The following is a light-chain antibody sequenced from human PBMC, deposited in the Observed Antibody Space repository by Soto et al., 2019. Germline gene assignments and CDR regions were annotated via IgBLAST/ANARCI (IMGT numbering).Light chain of an antibody. V-gene: IGLV1-44*01. J-gene: IGLJ3*02. CDR1: SSNIGTNT. CDR2: NDH. CDR3: AAWDDSLWV. Sequence: QSVLTQPPSASGTPGQRVTITCSGSSSNIGTNTVRWYRQLPGTAPKVLVYNDHERPSGAPDRFSGSKSGTSASLAISGLQSEDEADYYCAAWDDSLWVFGGGTKVTVL.